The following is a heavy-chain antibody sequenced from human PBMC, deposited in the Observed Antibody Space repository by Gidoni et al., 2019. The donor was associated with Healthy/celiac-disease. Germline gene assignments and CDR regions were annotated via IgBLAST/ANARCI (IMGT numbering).Heavy chain of an antibody. Sequence: EVQLVESVGGLVKRGGALRLSCDASGFPFSSYSMKWVRQAPGKGLEWVSSISSSSSYIYYAESVKGRFTISRDKDKNSMYLQMNSRRAEDTAVYYCASSAPPVAVAGPFDYWGQGTLVTVSS. J-gene: IGHJ4*02. CDR1: GFPFSSYS. V-gene: IGHV3-21*01. CDR3: ASSAPPVAVAGPFDY. CDR2: ISSSSSYI. D-gene: IGHD6-19*01.